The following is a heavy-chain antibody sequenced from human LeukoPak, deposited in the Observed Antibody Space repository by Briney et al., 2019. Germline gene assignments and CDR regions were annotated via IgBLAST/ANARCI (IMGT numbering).Heavy chain of an antibody. CDR1: EFAFSTYW. CDR3: VRGCGRSSCPYYLDV. V-gene: IGHV3-7*01. CDR2: IRLDGSEK. J-gene: IGHJ6*03. Sequence: GGYLRFCCTASEFAFSTYWMRWVRQAPGYELKWVATIRLDGSEKHHVDPVRGRFPISRDNAKNSLYLQMNNLRAEDTAAYYCVRGCGRSSCPYYLDVWGKGTTVTVSS. D-gene: IGHD6-13*01.